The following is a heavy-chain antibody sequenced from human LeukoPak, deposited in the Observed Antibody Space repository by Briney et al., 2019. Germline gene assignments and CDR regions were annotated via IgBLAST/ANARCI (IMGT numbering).Heavy chain of an antibody. Sequence: SETLSLTCAVYGGSFSGYYWSWIRQPPGKGLEWIGEINHSGSTNYNPSLKSRVTISVDTSKNQFSLKLSSVTAADTAVYYCARIRPSTAMGPYHYHGMDVWGPGTTVTVSS. D-gene: IGHD5-18*01. V-gene: IGHV4-34*01. CDR2: INHSGST. CDR1: GGSFSGYY. J-gene: IGHJ6*02. CDR3: ARIRPSTAMGPYHYHGMDV.